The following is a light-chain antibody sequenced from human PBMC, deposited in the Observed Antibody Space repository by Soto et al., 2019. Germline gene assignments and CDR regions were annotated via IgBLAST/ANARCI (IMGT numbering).Light chain of an antibody. CDR3: SSSAGSNKAI. J-gene: IGLJ2*01. CDR2: EVT. Sequence: QSALTQPPSASGSPGQSVTISCTGTSSDVAIYNYVSWYQQHPGKAPKLMIYEVTKRPSGVPDRFSGSKSGNTASLTVSGLQAEDEADYYCSSSAGSNKAIFGGGTKLTVL. CDR1: SSDVAIYNY. V-gene: IGLV2-8*01.